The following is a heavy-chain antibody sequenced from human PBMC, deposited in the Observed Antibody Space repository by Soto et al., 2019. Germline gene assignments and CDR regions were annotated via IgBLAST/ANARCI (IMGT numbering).Heavy chain of an antibody. CDR1: ELNVTNGH. D-gene: IGHD4-17*01. J-gene: IGHJ4*02. Sequence: ELQLVESGGGLIQPGGSLRLACAASELNVTNGHMNWVRPGPGKGLEWVSVIFGDGNTKYGDSVKGRFTISRDTSKNTVYLQMNSLRAEDTAVYYCAGDWNGDKYFDYWDQGTLVTVSS. CDR2: IFGDGNT. V-gene: IGHV3-53*01. CDR3: AGDWNGDKYFDY.